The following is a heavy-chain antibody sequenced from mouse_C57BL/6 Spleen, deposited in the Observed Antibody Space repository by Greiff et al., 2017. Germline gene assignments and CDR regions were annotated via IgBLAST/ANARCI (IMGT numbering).Heavy chain of an antibody. V-gene: IGHV14-2*01. CDR2: IDPEDGET. J-gene: IGHJ2*01. CDR3: GITTVVAPVDY. D-gene: IGHD1-1*01. Sequence: EVQLVESGAELVKPGASVKLSCTASGFNIKDYYMHWVKQRTEQGLEWIGRIDPEDGETKYAPKFQGKATITADTSSNTAYLQLSSLTSEDTAVYYCGITTVVAPVDYWGQGTTLTVSS. CDR1: GFNIKDYY.